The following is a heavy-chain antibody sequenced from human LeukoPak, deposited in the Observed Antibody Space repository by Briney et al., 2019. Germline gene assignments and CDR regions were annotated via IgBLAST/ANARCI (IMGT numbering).Heavy chain of an antibody. J-gene: IGHJ4*02. CDR1: GYTFTSYG. Sequence: ASVKVSCKASGYTFTSYGISWVRQAPGQGLEWMGWISAYNGNTNYAQKLQGRVTMTTDTSTSTAYMELRSLRSDDTAVYYCARDREPLAAAGDTYYFDYWGQGTLVTVSS. V-gene: IGHV1-18*01. CDR3: ARDREPLAAAGDTYYFDY. CDR2: ISAYNGNT. D-gene: IGHD6-13*01.